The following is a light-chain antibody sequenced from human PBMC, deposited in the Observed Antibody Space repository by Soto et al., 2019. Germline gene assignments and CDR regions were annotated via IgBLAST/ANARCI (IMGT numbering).Light chain of an antibody. V-gene: IGKV3-20*01. CDR3: QQYGSSPTT. CDR2: GAS. J-gene: IGKJ5*01. Sequence: DIVWTQSPGTLSLSPGKRATLSCRASQSVSSSYLAWYQQKPGQAPRLLIYGASSRATGIPDRFSGSGSGTDFTLTFSRLEPEDFAVYYCQQYGSSPTTSGQGTRLEIK. CDR1: QSVSSSY.